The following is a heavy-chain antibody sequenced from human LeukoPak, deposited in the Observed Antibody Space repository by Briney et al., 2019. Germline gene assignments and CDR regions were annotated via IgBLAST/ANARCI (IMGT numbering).Heavy chain of an antibody. J-gene: IGHJ3*02. Sequence: ASVKVSCKASGYTFTSYYMHWVRQAPGQGLEWTGIINPSGGSTSYAQKFQGRVTMTRDMSTSTVYMELSSLRSEDTAVYYCARGRSIVGANADSGDAFDIWGQGTMVTVSS. D-gene: IGHD1-26*01. V-gene: IGHV1-46*01. CDR2: INPSGGST. CDR1: GYTFTSYY. CDR3: ARGRSIVGANADSGDAFDI.